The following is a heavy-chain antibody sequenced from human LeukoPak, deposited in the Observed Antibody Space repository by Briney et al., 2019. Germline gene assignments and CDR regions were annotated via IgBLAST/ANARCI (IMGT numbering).Heavy chain of an antibody. J-gene: IGHJ4*02. CDR1: GFTFSSYW. D-gene: IGHD4-17*01. CDR3: ASLYGDYRVGY. V-gene: IGHV4-4*02. Sequence: SGGSLRLSCAASGFTFSSYWMSWVRQAPGKGLEWIGEIYHSGSTNYNPSLKSRVTISVDKSKNQFSLKLSSVTAADTAVYYCASLYGDYRVGYWGQGTLVTVSS. CDR2: IYHSGST.